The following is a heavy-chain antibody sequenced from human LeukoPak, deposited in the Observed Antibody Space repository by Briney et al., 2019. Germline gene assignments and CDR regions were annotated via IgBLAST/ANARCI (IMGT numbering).Heavy chain of an antibody. J-gene: IGHJ4*02. V-gene: IGHV3-21*01. D-gene: IGHD5-24*01. CDR1: GFTFSNYN. CDR3: VRGDKRDY. Sequence: GGSLRLSCVGFGFTFSNYNLNWVRQAPGKGLEWVSSISRSGGSTYYAGPVKGRLTISRDNAESSVYLQVNSLRVEDTAVYYCVRGDKRDYWGQGTLVTVSS. CDR2: ISRSGGST.